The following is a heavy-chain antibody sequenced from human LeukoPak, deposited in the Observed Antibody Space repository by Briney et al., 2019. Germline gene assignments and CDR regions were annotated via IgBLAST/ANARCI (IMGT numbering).Heavy chain of an antibody. V-gene: IGHV3-30*18. J-gene: IGHJ6*02. D-gene: IGHD3-3*02. Sequence: PGGSLRLSCAASGFTFSSYGMHWVRQAPGKGLEWVAVISYDGSNKYYADSVKGRFTISRDNSKNTLYLQMNSLRAEDTAVYYCAKERISRLYGMDVWGQGTTVTVSS. CDR3: AKERISRLYGMDV. CDR2: ISYDGSNK. CDR1: GFTFSSYG.